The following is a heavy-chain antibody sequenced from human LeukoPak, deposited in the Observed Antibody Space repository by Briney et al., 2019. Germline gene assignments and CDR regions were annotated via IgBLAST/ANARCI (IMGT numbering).Heavy chain of an antibody. CDR1: GFTFSNYG. J-gene: IGHJ4*02. CDR2: IRNDGTYK. D-gene: IGHD2-2*01. Sequence: GGSLRLSCAASGFTFSNYGMHWVRQAPGKGLEWVAFIRNDGTYKHYADSLKGRFTISRDNSRNTLYLQMNSLRAEDTAVYYCAKGTVITVPAAVNYWGQGTLATVSP. V-gene: IGHV3-30*02. CDR3: AKGTVITVPAAVNY.